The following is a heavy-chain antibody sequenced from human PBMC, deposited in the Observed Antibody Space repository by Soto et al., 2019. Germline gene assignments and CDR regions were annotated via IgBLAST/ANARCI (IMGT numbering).Heavy chain of an antibody. CDR1: GFTFSDYA. J-gene: IGHJ4*02. V-gene: IGHV3-30*18. D-gene: IGHD6-19*01. CDR3: EKGGRQWLVTSDFNY. CDR2: VSHDGRNT. Sequence: VQLVESGGGVVQPGRSLGLSCAASGFTFSDYAMHWVRQAPGKGLEWVAVVSHDGRNTHYADSVKGRFTISRDSSKNTVSLEMTSLRAEDTAVYYCEKGGRQWLVTSDFNYWGQGALVTVSS.